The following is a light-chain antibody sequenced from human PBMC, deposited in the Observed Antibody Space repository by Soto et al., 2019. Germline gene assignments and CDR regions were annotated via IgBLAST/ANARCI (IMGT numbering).Light chain of an antibody. J-gene: IGKJ4*01. CDR3: QQYNTYPLY. V-gene: IGKV1-5*03. CDR2: KAS. CDR1: QSISSW. Sequence: DIHMTQSPSTLSASVGDRVTITCRASQSISSWLACYQQKPGKAPKLLIYKASNLESVVPSRFSGSGSGTEVTLTISSLQPDDFATYFCQQYNTYPLYFGGGTKVESK.